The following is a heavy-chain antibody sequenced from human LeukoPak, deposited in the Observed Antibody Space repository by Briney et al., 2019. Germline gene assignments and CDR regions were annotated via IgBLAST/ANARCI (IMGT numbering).Heavy chain of an antibody. CDR2: ISSSGSTI. D-gene: IGHD6-19*01. CDR3: ARIAQQWLVRGWFDP. V-gene: IGHV3-11*04. CDR1: GFTFSDYY. Sequence: GGSLRLSCAASGFTFSDYYMSWIRQAPGKGLEWVSYISSSGSTIYYADSVKGRFTISRDNAKNSLYLQMNSLRAEDTAVYYCARIAQQWLVRGWFDPWGQGTLVTVSS. J-gene: IGHJ5*02.